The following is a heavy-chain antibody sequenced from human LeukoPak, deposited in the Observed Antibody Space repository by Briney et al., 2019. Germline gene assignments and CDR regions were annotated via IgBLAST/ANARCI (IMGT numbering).Heavy chain of an antibody. CDR1: GFTFSSYW. J-gene: IGHJ4*02. Sequence: PGGSLRLSCVASGFTFSSYWMSWVRQAPGKGLEWVANIKQDGSEKYYADSVKGRFTISRDNAKNSLYLQMNSLRAEDTAVYYCAREGSGSYYIDYWGQGTLVTVSS. CDR3: AREGSGSYYIDY. V-gene: IGHV3-7*01. D-gene: IGHD1-26*01. CDR2: IKQDGSEK.